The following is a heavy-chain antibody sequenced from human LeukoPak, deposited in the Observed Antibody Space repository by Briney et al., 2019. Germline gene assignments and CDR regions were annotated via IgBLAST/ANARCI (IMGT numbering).Heavy chain of an antibody. CDR2: ISSSSSTI. V-gene: IGHV3-48*04. Sequence: GGSLRLSCAASGFTFSSYSMNWVRQAPGRGLEWVSFISSSSSTIYYADSVKGRFTISRDNAKNSLYLQMNSLRAEDTAVYYCARDRGGSYSAIDYWGQGTLVTVSS. CDR3: ARDRGGSYSAIDY. D-gene: IGHD1-26*01. J-gene: IGHJ4*02. CDR1: GFTFSSYS.